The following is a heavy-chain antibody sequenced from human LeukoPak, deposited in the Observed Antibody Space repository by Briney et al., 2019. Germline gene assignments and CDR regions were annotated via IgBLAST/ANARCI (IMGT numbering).Heavy chain of an antibody. CDR1: GFTFSSYW. Sequence: PGGSLRLSCAASGFTFSSYWMSWVRQAPGKGLEWVANIKQDGSEKYYVDSVKGRFTISRDNAKNSLYLQMNSLRAEDTAVYYCARDSRPPPLWFGELHHPLIGYWGQGTLVTVSS. D-gene: IGHD3-10*01. J-gene: IGHJ4*02. CDR2: IKQDGSEK. CDR3: ARDSRPPPLWFGELHHPLIGY. V-gene: IGHV3-7*01.